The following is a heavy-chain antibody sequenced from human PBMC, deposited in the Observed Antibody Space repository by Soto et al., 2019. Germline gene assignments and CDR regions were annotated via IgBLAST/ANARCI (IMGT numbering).Heavy chain of an antibody. V-gene: IGHV1-46*01. CDR1: GYTFTSYY. CDR3: ARRVPYDFWSGPGFD. Sequence: ASVKVSCKASGYTFTSYYMHWVRQAPGQGLEWMGIINPSGGSTSYAQKFQGRVTMTRDTSTSTVYMELSSLRSEDTAVYYCARRVPYDFWSGPGFDWGQGTLVTVSS. D-gene: IGHD3-3*01. J-gene: IGHJ4*02. CDR2: INPSGGST.